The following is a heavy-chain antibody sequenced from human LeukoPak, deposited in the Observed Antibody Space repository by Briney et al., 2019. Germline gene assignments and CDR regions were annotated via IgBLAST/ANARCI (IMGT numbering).Heavy chain of an antibody. J-gene: IGHJ3*02. V-gene: IGHV4-59*01. CDR2: IYYSGST. Sequence: KPSETLSLTCTVSGGSISSYYWSWIRQPPGKGLEWIGYIYYSGSTNYNPSLKSRVTISVDTSKNQFSLKLSSVTAADTAVYYCARGLGRGWLQVNDAFDIWGQGTMVTVSS. CDR3: ARGLGRGWLQVNDAFDI. D-gene: IGHD5-24*01. CDR1: GGSISSYY.